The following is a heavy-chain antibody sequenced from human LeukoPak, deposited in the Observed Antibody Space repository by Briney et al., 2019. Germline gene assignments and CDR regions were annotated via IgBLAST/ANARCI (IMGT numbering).Heavy chain of an antibody. V-gene: IGHV3-21*06. J-gene: IGHJ4*02. D-gene: IGHD5-18*01. Sequence: GGSLRLSCAASGFTFSSYSMNWVRQAPGKGLEWVSSISSSSSYIYYADSVKGRFTISRDNAENSLYLQMNSLRAEDTAVYYCARGLDNYGYKFDYWGQGTLVTVSS. CDR1: GFTFSSYS. CDR2: ISSSSSYI. CDR3: ARGLDNYGYKFDY.